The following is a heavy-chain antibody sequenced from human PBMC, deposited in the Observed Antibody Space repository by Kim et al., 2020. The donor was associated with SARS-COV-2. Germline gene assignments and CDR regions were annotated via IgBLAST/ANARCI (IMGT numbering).Heavy chain of an antibody. CDR3: ARQLKYCSGGSCYSEGGWFDP. Sequence: SETLSLTCTVSGGSISSSSYYWGWIRQPPGKGLEWIGSIYYSGSTYYNPSLKSRVTISVDTSKNQFSLKLSSVTAADTAVYYCARQLKYCSGGSCYSEGGWFDPWGQGTLVTVSS. D-gene: IGHD2-15*01. CDR1: GGSISSSSYY. J-gene: IGHJ5*02. CDR2: IYYSGST. V-gene: IGHV4-39*01.